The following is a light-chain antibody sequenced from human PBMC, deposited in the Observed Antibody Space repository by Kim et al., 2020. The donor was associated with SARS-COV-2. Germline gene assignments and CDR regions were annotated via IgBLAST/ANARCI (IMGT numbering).Light chain of an antibody. CDR1: QGIRND. CDR3: LQDYSYPRT. J-gene: IGKJ1*01. CDR2: AAS. Sequence: AIQMTQSPSSLSASVGNTTIITCRASQGIRNDLGWYQQKPGKAPKLLIYAASSLQSGVPSRFSGSGSGTDFTLTISSLQPEDFATYYCLQDYSYPRTFGQGTKVDIK. V-gene: IGKV1-6*02.